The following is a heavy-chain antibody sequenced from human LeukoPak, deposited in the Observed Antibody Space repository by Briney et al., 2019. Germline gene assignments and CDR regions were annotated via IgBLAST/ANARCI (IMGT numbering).Heavy chain of an antibody. CDR3: AKAGGAGSYADY. V-gene: IGHV3-30*18. D-gene: IGHD1-26*01. J-gene: IGHJ4*02. Sequence: PGESLRLSCAASGFTFSSYGMHWVRQAPGKGLEWVAVISYDGSNKYYADSVKGRFTISRDNSKNTLYLQMNSLRAEDTAVYYCAKAGGAGSYADYWGQGTLVTVSS. CDR1: GFTFSSYG. CDR2: ISYDGSNK.